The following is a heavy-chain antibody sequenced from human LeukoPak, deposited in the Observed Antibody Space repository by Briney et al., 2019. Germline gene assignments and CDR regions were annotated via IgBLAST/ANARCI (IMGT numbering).Heavy chain of an antibody. D-gene: IGHD6-13*01. CDR1: GFTFSKYW. Sequence: GGSLRLSCAASGFTFSKYWLHWLRQAPGKGLEWVANIKQDGSEKYFVDSVKGRFTISRDNVKNSLYLQMNSLRAEDTARYYCARDRGSSWSLGYWGQGTLVTVSS. CDR2: IKQDGSEK. CDR3: ARDRGSSWSLGY. J-gene: IGHJ4*02. V-gene: IGHV3-7*01.